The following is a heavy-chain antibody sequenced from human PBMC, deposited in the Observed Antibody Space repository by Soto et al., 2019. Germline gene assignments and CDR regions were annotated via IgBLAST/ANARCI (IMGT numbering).Heavy chain of an antibody. J-gene: IGHJ6*03. D-gene: IGHD2-15*01. Sequence: ASVKVSCKASGYTFTSYDINWVRQATGQGLEWMGWMNPNSGNTGYAQKFQGRVTMTRNTSISTAYMELSSLRSEDTAVYYCARGSYCSGGSCYVHYYYMDVWGKGTTVTVSS. CDR2: MNPNSGNT. V-gene: IGHV1-8*01. CDR1: GYTFTSYD. CDR3: ARGSYCSGGSCYVHYYYMDV.